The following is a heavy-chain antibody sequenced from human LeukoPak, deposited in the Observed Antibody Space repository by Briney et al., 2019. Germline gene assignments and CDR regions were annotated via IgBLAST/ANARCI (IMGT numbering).Heavy chain of an antibody. CDR3: TRYYYDSSGYYYLFDY. V-gene: IGHV3-73*01. J-gene: IGHJ4*02. D-gene: IGHD3-22*01. Sequence: RGSLRLSCAASGFTFSGSAMHWVRQASGKGLEWVGRTRSKANSYATAYAASVKGRFAISRDDSKNTAYLKMNSLKTEDTAVYYCTRYYYDSSGYYYLFDYWGQGTLVTVSS. CDR1: GFTFSGSA. CDR2: TRSKANSYAT.